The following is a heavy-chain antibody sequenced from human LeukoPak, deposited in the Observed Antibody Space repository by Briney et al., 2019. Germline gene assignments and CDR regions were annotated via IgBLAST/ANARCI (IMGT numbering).Heavy chain of an antibody. D-gene: IGHD3/OR15-3a*01. Sequence: SETLSLTCTVSGGSVSSGSYYWSWIRQPPGKGLEWIGYIYYSGSTNYNPSLKSRVTISVDTSKNQFTLKLSSVTAADTAVYYCAREDSRAFDIWGQGTMVTVSS. J-gene: IGHJ3*02. CDR2: IYYSGST. CDR1: GGSVSSGSYY. CDR3: AREDSRAFDI. V-gene: IGHV4-61*01.